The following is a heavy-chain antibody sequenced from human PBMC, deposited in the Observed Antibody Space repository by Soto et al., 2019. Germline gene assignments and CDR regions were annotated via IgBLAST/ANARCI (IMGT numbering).Heavy chain of an antibody. Sequence: QVQLVQSGAEVKKPGASVKVSCKASGYTFTSYYMHWVRQAPGQGLEWMGIINPSGGSTSYAQKXXGRXTMXRXXXXXXVYMELSSLRSXXXXXXXXXXXXXXXXXLXRIYY. V-gene: IGHV1-46*01. D-gene: IGHD4-17*01. CDR1: GYTFTSYY. CDR3: XXXXXXXXXLXRIYY. CDR2: INPSGGST. J-gene: IGHJ6*01.